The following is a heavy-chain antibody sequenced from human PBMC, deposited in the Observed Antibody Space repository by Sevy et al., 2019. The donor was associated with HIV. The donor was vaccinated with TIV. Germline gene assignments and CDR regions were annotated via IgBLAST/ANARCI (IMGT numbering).Heavy chain of an antibody. CDR1: GGFFRSYV. Sequence: ASVKVSCKASGGFFRSYVLSWVRQVPGQGLEWMGGVIPIFGPANYAQNFQDRVTITADESTSTAYMELSSLRSEDTAVYYCARGSNSVYPRFNWFDPWGQGTLVTVSS. CDR3: ARGSNSVYPRFNWFDP. J-gene: IGHJ5*02. CDR2: VIPIFGPA. V-gene: IGHV1-69*13. D-gene: IGHD3-3*01.